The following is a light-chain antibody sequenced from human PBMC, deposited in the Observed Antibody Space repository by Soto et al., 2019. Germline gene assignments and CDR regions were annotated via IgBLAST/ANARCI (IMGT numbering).Light chain of an antibody. J-gene: IGLJ1*01. V-gene: IGLV1-44*01. CDR3: AAWEDSLNPSFV. CDR1: RANIGSNT. Sequence: QSVLTQPPSVSGTPGQKVTISCSGSRANIGSNTVNWYQHLPGTVPKLLIYSNNQRPSGVPDRFSGSKSGTPASLAISGLQSQDEADYYCAAWEDSLNPSFVFGTGTKVTVL. CDR2: SNN.